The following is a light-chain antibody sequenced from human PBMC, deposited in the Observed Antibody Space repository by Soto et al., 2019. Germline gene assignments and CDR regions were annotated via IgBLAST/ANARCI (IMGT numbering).Light chain of an antibody. J-gene: IGKJ2*01. V-gene: IGKV3-11*01. Sequence: EIVLTQSPATLSLSPGERATLSCRASQSVSSYLAWYQQKPGQAPRLLIYDASNRATGIPARFSGSGSGTDFTLTIGSLEPEDFAVYYCQQRSNWPPLYTFGQGTKLEIK. CDR2: DAS. CDR1: QSVSSY. CDR3: QQRSNWPPLYT.